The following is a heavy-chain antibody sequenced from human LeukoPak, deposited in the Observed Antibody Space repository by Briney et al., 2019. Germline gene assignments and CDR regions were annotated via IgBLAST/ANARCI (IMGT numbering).Heavy chain of an antibody. CDR3: VQWELLPTADY. D-gene: IGHD1-26*01. J-gene: IGHJ4*02. CDR2: IVYTGNNK. V-gene: IGHV3-30*04. CDR1: GFTFNTYA. Sequence: GGSLRLSCAASGFTFNTYAMHWVRQAPGKGLEWVAFIVYTGNNKYYADSVKGRFTISRDNSKNTLYLQMSSPTAEDTAVYYCVQWELLPTADYWGQGTLVTVSS.